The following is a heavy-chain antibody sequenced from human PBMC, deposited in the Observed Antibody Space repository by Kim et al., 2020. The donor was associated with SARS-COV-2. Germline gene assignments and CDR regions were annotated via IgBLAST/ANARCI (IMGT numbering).Heavy chain of an antibody. CDR2: INPSGGST. V-gene: IGHV1-46*01. CDR1: GYTFTSYY. D-gene: IGHD1-26*01. J-gene: IGHJ4*02. CDR3: ARDAVGAPTYLKGIDY. Sequence: ASVKVSCKASGYTFTSYYMHWVRQAPGQGLEWMGIINPSGGSTSYAQKFQGRVTMTRDTSTSTVYMELSSLRSEDTAVYYCARDAVGAPTYLKGIDYWGQGTLVTVSS.